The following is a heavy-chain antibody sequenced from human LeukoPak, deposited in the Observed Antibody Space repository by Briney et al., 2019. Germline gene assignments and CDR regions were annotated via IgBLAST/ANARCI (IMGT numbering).Heavy chain of an antibody. D-gene: IGHD4-23*01. CDR3: STRPRSGNSGIHNDY. V-gene: IGHV3-48*03. J-gene: IGHJ4*02. CDR1: GFIFSTFD. Sequence: GGSLRLSCGASGFIFSTFDMNWVRQAPGKGLEWVSHISSSGSTVYYADSVKGRFTISRDNAKNSLYLQVISLRAEDTAVYYCSTRPRSGNSGIHNDYWGQGTLVTVSS. CDR2: ISSSGSTV.